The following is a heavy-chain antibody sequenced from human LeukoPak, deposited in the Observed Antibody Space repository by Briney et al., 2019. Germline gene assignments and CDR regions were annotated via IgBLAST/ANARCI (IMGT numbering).Heavy chain of an antibody. D-gene: IGHD6-13*01. CDR3: ARAITAAGRARFDY. CDR1: SGSISGYY. Sequence: SETLSLTCTVSSGSISGYYWSWIRQPPGKGLEWIAYIQYTGSTIYNPSLQSRVTISVDTSKNQFSLKLSSVTAADTAVYCCARAITAAGRARFDYWGQGTLVTVSS. CDR2: IQYTGST. J-gene: IGHJ4*02. V-gene: IGHV4-59*01.